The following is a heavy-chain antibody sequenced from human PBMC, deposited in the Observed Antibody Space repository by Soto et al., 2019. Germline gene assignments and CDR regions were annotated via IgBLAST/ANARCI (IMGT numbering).Heavy chain of an antibody. CDR3: ARGLMTTVTTPWFDP. CDR2: IYYSGST. Sequence: SETLSLTCTVSGGSISSGGYYWSWIRQHPGKGLEWIGYIYYSGSTYYNPSLKSRVTISVDTSKNQFSLKLSSVTAADTAVHYCARGLMTTVTTPWFDPWGQGTLVTVSS. CDR1: GGSISSGGYY. D-gene: IGHD4-17*01. J-gene: IGHJ5*02. V-gene: IGHV4-31*03.